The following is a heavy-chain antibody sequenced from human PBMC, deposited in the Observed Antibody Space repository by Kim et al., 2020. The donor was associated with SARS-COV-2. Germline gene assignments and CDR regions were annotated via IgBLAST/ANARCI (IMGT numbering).Heavy chain of an antibody. V-gene: IGHV1-3*01. Sequence: FQGRVTITRDTSASTSYMELSSLRSEDTAVYYCARRQDSYDSSGYYYLDYWGQGTLVTVSS. J-gene: IGHJ4*02. CDR3: ARRQDSYDSSGYYYLDY. D-gene: IGHD3-22*01.